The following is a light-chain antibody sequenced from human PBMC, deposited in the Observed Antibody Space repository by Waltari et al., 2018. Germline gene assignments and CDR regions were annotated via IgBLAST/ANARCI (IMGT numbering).Light chain of an antibody. CDR3: SSYERTSTLV. CDR2: AVS. CDR1: GSNFWTYNL. V-gene: IGLV2-23*02. J-gene: IGLJ2*01. Sequence: QSALTQPASVSGSPGQSITIPCTGTGSNFWTYNLVSWYQQPPGQAPQLIIYAVSQRPSGVSDRFSGSKSGNTASLTISGLQAGDEADYYCSSYERTSTLVFGGGTKLTVL.